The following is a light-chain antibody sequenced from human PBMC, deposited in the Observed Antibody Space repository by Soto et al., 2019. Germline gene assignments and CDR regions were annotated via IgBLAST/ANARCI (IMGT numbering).Light chain of an antibody. CDR1: QSISSY. V-gene: IGKV1-39*01. CDR2: AAS. CDR3: QQSYSTPTWT. J-gene: IGKJ1*01. Sequence: DMHMTQSPSSLSASLGDRVTITFRASQSISSYLNWYQQKPGKAPKLLIYAASSLQSGVPSRFSGSGSGTDFTLTISSLQPEDFATYYCQQSYSTPTWTFGQGTKVDI.